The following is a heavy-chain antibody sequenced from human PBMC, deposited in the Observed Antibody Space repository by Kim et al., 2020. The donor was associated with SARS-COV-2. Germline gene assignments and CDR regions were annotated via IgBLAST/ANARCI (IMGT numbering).Heavy chain of an antibody. Sequence: GGSLRLSCAASGFTFSSYAMHWVRQAPGKGLEWVAVISYDGSNKYYADSVKGRFTISRDNSKNTLYLQMNSLRAEDTAVYYCARDRSGSYSFLMDYWGQGTLVSVSS. CDR2: ISYDGSNK. V-gene: IGHV3-30-3*01. J-gene: IGHJ4*02. CDR1: GFTFSSYA. D-gene: IGHD1-26*01. CDR3: ARDRSGSYSFLMDY.